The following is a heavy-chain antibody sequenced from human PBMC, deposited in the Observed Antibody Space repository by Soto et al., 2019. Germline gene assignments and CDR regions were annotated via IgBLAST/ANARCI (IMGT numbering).Heavy chain of an antibody. CDR2: ISAYNGNT. V-gene: IGHV1-18*01. D-gene: IGHD2-2*01. CDR3: ARFEICSSTSCYDGDAFDI. Sequence: ASVKVSCKASGYTFTSYGISWVRQAPGQGLEWMGWISAYNGNTNYAQKLQGRVTMTTDTSTSTAYMELRSLRSDDTAVYYCARFEICSSTSCYDGDAFDIWGQGTMVTVSS. CDR1: GYTFTSYG. J-gene: IGHJ3*02.